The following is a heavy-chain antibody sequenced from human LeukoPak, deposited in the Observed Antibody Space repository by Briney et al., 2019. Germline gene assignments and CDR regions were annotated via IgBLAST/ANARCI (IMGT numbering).Heavy chain of an antibody. CDR3: ARVEAAGYSFDY. CDR1: GYTFTSYG. D-gene: IGHD1-26*01. V-gene: IGHV1-18*01. J-gene: IGHJ4*02. CDR2: ISAYNGNT. Sequence: ASVKVSCKASGYTFTSYGISWVRQAPGQGLEWMGWISAYNGNTNYAQKFQGRVTMTTDTSTSTAYMELRSLRSDDTAVYYCARVEAAGYSFDYWGQGTLVTVSS.